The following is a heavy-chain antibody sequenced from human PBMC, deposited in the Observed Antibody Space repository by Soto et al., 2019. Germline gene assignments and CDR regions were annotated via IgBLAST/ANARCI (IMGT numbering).Heavy chain of an antibody. CDR3: ARKEATITYYFDY. CDR2: IYYSGST. D-gene: IGHD5-12*01. CDR1: GGSISSSSYY. V-gene: IGHV4-39*01. J-gene: IGHJ4*02. Sequence: SETLSLTCTVSGGSISSSSYYWGWIRQPPGKGLEWIGSIYYSGSTYYNPSLKSRVTISVDTSKNQFSLKLSSVTAADTAVYYCARKEATITYYFDYWGQGTLVTVSS.